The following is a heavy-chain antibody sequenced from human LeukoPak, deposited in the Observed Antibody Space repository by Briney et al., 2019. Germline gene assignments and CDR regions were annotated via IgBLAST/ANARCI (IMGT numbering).Heavy chain of an antibody. Sequence: GGSLRLSCAASGFTFSTYSMNWVRQAPGKGLEWVGRTRKKTNSYTTEYAASVKGRFTISRDDSKNSLYLQMNSLKAEDTAVYYCTRVVLVGTTYSYFDYWGQGTLVTVSS. CDR3: TRVVLVGTTYSYFDY. J-gene: IGHJ4*02. D-gene: IGHD1-26*01. CDR1: GFTFSTYS. CDR2: TRKKTNSYTT. V-gene: IGHV3-72*01.